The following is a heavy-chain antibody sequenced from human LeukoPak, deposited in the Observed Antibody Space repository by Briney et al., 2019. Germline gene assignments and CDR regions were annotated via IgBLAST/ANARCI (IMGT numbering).Heavy chain of an antibody. D-gene: IGHD3-16*01. Sequence: SETLSLTCTVSGGSMSSYYLSFIRQPAGKGLEWIGRIHTSGTTYYNPSLKTRLTMSVDTSKNQFSLNLISVTAADTAMYYCTRGDYYDGGGRNWFDPWGQGTLVTVSS. J-gene: IGHJ5*02. CDR3: TRGDYYDGGGRNWFDP. V-gene: IGHV4-4*07. CDR1: GGSMSSYY. CDR2: IHTSGTT.